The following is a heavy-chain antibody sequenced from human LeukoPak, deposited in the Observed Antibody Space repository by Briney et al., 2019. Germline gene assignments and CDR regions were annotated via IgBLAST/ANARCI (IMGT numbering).Heavy chain of an antibody. CDR1: GYAFTGCN. D-gene: IGHD2-2*01. CDR2: INPSSGRR. CDR3: ARGCSIHVLLYHCYYKYV. Sequence: ASVTLSFNASGYAFTGCNIHWGRQAPGQGLGWMGWINPSSGRRSYSYNYQDTVAMTRDTSISTAYMELSSLRPNDTAVSDCARGCSIHVLLYHCYYKYVWGKGTTVAVSS. J-gene: IGHJ6*03. V-gene: IGHV1-2*02.